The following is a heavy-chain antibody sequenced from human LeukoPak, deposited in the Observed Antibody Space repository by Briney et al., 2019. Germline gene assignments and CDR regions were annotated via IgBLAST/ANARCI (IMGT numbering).Heavy chain of an antibody. J-gene: IGHJ3*02. CDR1: GFTFSSYA. D-gene: IGHD3-22*01. CDR3: AKGLRFSYYDSSGYYGSIGRYAFDI. Sequence: GGSLRLSCAASGFTFSSYAMSWVRQAPGKGLEWVSAISGSGGSTYYADSVKGRFTISRDNSKNTLYLQMNSLRAEDTAVYYCAKGLRFSYYDSSGYYGSIGRYAFDIWGQGTMVTVSS. V-gene: IGHV3-23*01. CDR2: ISGSGGST.